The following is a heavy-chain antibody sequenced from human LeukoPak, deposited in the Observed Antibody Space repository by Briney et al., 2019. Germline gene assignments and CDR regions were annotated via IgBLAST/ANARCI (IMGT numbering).Heavy chain of an antibody. Sequence: SETLSLTCTVSGGSISSYYWSWIRQPPGKGLEWIGYIYYSGSTNYNPSLKSRVTISVDTSKNQFSLKLSSVTAADTAVYYCARDEVGGGFDIWGQGTMVTVSP. J-gene: IGHJ3*02. V-gene: IGHV4-59*12. CDR2: IYYSGST. D-gene: IGHD6-19*01. CDR1: GGSISSYY. CDR3: ARDEVGGGFDI.